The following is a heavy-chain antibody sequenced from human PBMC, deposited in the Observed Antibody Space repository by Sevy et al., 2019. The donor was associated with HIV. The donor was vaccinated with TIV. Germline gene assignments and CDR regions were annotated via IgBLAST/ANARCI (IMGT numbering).Heavy chain of an antibody. CDR3: ARDFTIFGVVSGIDY. CDR2: ISDDSRYI. V-gene: IGHV3-21*04. Sequence: GGSLRLSCAASEFTFRTYSMNWVRQAPGKGLEWLSSISDDSRYIYYSDSVKGRFTIPRANAKNLLYLQMNNLRVEDTAIYYCARDFTIFGVVSGIDYWGQGNLVTVSS. D-gene: IGHD3-3*01. CDR1: EFTFRTYS. J-gene: IGHJ4*02.